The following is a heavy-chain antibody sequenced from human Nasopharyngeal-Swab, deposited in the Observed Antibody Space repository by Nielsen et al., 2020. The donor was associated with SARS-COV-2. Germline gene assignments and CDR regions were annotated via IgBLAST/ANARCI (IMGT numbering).Heavy chain of an antibody. CDR2: FDPEDGET. V-gene: IGHV1-24*01. CDR1: GYTLTELS. J-gene: IGHJ6*02. CDR3: RVVPAAMWYYYHGMDV. Sequence: ASVKVSSKVSGYTLTELSMHWVRQAPGKGLEWMGGFDPEDGETIYAQKFQGRVTMTEDTSTDTAYMELSSLRSEDTAVYYCRVVPAAMWYYYHGMDVWGQGTTVTVSS. D-gene: IGHD2-2*01.